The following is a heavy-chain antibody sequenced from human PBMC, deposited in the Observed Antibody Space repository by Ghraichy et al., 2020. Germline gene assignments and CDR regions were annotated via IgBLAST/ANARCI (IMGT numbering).Heavy chain of an antibody. D-gene: IGHD5-24*01. CDR1: GGSFSGYY. Sequence: SETLSLTCAVYGGSFSGYYWSWIRQPPGKGLEWIGEINHSGSTNYNPSLKSRVTISVDTSKNQFSLKLSSVTAADTAVYYCATLRDVEMATTFDYWGQGTLVTVSS. V-gene: IGHV4-34*01. J-gene: IGHJ4*02. CDR2: INHSGST. CDR3: ATLRDVEMATTFDY.